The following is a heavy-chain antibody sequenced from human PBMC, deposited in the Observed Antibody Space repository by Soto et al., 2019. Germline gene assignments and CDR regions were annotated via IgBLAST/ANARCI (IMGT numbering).Heavy chain of an antibody. J-gene: IGHJ5*02. Sequence: SVKVSCKASGYTFTSYAMHWVRQAPGQGLEWMGRIIPVLGIAKYAQKFQGRVTITADKSTSTAYMELSSLRSEDTAVYYCARGVRSAATNWFDPWGQGTLVTVSS. D-gene: IGHD6-25*01. V-gene: IGHV1-69*04. CDR2: IIPVLGIA. CDR1: GYTFTSYA. CDR3: ARGVRSAATNWFDP.